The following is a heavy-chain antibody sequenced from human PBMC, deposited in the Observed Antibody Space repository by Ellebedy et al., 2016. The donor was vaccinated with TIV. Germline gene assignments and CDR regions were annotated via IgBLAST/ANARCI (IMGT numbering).Heavy chain of an antibody. J-gene: IGHJ4*02. CDR2: IKQDESEK. V-gene: IGHV3-7*03. Sequence: GESLKISCAASGFTFSGYWMTWMRQAPGKGLEWVANIKQDESEKQYVDSVKGRFTISRDNSKNTLYLQMNSLRAEDTAVYYCAGSPSTGYWGQGTLVTVSS. D-gene: IGHD4-17*01. CDR3: AGSPSTGY. CDR1: GFTFSGYW.